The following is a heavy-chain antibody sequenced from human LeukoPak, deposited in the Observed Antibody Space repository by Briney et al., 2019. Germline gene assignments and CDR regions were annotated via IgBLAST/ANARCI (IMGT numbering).Heavy chain of an antibody. V-gene: IGHV1-24*01. D-gene: IGHD3-9*01. CDR1: GYTLTELS. CDR3: ATGLSTGYRAFDI. CDR2: FDPEDGET. Sequence: ASVKVSCKVSGYTLTELSMHWVRQAPGKGLEWMGGFDPEDGETIYEQKFQGRVTMTEDTSTDTAYMELSSLRSEDTAVYYCATGLSTGYRAFDIWGQGTMVTVSS. J-gene: IGHJ3*02.